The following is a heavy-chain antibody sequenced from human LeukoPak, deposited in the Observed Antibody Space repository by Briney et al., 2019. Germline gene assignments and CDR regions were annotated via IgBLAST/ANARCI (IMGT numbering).Heavy chain of an antibody. Sequence: GGSLRLSCAASGFPFSNYAMTWVRQAPGKGLEWVSAITGSGGSTYYADSVKGRFTISRDNSKNTLYLQMNSLRAEDTAVYYCAKGGVVVPAAMVYHYYYYMDVWGKGTTVTVSS. D-gene: IGHD2-2*01. CDR1: GFPFSNYA. J-gene: IGHJ6*03. CDR2: ITGSGGST. V-gene: IGHV3-23*01. CDR3: AKGGVVVPAAMVYHYYYYMDV.